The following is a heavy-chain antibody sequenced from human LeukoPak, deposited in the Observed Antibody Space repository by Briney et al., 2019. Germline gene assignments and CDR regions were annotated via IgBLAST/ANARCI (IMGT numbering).Heavy chain of an antibody. CDR2: VYSGGST. V-gene: IGHV3-66*01. Sequence: PGGSLRLSCAASGFTVSSNYMSWVRQAPGKGLEWVSVVYSGGSTHYADSVKGRFTISRDNSKNTLCLHMNSLRAEDTAVYYCATADSGSYYSGFDYWGQGTLVTVSS. CDR1: GFTVSSNY. CDR3: ATADSGSYYSGFDY. J-gene: IGHJ4*02. D-gene: IGHD1-26*01.